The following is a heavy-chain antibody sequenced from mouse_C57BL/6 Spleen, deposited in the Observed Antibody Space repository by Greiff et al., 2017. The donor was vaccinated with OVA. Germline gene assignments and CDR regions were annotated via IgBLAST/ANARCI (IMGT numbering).Heavy chain of an antibody. CDR2: INPNNGGT. CDR1: GYTFTDYY. Sequence: VQLQQSGPELVKPGASVTISCKASGYTFTDYYMNWVKQSHGKSLEWIGDINPNNGGTSYNQKFKGKATLTVDKSSSTAYMELRSLTSEDSAVYYCARRGLGATWFAYWGQGTLVTVSA. J-gene: IGHJ3*01. D-gene: IGHD3-3*01. V-gene: IGHV1-26*01. CDR3: ARRGLGATWFAY.